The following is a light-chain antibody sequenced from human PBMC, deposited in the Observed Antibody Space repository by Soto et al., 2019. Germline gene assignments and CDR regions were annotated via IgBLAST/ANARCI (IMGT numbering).Light chain of an antibody. Sequence: DIQMTQSPSTLSASVGDRVTITCRASQSISSWLAWYQQKPGKAPKLLIYDASSLECGVPSRFSGSGSGTEFTLTISRLQPDDFATYYCQQYNSYSWTFGQGTKVEIK. CDR2: DAS. J-gene: IGKJ1*01. CDR3: QQYNSYSWT. V-gene: IGKV1-5*01. CDR1: QSISSW.